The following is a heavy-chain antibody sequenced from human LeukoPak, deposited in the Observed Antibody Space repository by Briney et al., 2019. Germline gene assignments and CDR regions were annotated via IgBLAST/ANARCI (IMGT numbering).Heavy chain of an antibody. D-gene: IGHD3-22*01. CDR3: ARVYYDSSGYYYFDY. CDR2: INPNSGGT. J-gene: IGHJ4*02. V-gene: IGHV1-2*02. Sequence: ASMKVSCKASGYTFTGYYMHWVRQAPGQGLEWMGWINPNSGGTNYAQKFQGRVTMTRDTSISTAYMELSRLRSDDTAVYYCARVYYDSSGYYYFDYWGQGTLVTVSS. CDR1: GYTFTGYY.